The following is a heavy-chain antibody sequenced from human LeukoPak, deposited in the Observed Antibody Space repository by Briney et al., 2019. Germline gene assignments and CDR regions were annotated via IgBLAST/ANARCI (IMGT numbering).Heavy chain of an antibody. CDR2: IKQDGSEK. D-gene: IGHD2-2*01. Sequence: GGPLRLSCAASGFTFSSYWMSWVRQAPGKGLEWVANIKQDGSEKYYVDSVKGRFTISRDNAKNSVYLQMNSLRAEDTAVYYCARDRRGCSITSCDYDYYYGMDVWGQGTTVTVSS. J-gene: IGHJ6*02. CDR3: ARDRRGCSITSCDYDYYYGMDV. CDR1: GFTFSSYW. V-gene: IGHV3-7*01.